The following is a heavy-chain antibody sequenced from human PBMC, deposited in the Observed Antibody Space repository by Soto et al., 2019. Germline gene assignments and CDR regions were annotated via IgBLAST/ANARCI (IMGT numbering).Heavy chain of an antibody. Sequence: QVQLVESGGGVVQPGRSLRLSCAASGFTFSNYGIHWVRQAPGKGLEWVAVISYDGSSKFYADSVKGRFTISRDNSKNTVNLQINSLRVGATAVYYCVKDLQPAPYNYGMDVWAKGPRSPSP. CDR3: VKDLQPAPYNYGMDV. J-gene: IGHJ6*02. D-gene: IGHD2-2*01. V-gene: IGHV3-30*18. CDR1: GFTFSNYG. CDR2: ISYDGSSK.